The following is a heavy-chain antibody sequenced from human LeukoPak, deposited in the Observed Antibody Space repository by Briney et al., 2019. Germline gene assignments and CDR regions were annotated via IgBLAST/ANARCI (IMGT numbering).Heavy chain of an antibody. Sequence: GGSLRLSCAASGFTFSTYSMNWVRQAPGKGLEWVSTIYGKGGDTKYIDSVKGRFAISRDNSKNTLYLQMNSLRVEDTAVYYCAKDSAAVGGHDFDYWGQGALVTVSS. D-gene: IGHD1-26*01. CDR2: IYGKGGDT. CDR1: GFTFSTYS. V-gene: IGHV3-23*05. CDR3: AKDSAAVGGHDFDY. J-gene: IGHJ4*02.